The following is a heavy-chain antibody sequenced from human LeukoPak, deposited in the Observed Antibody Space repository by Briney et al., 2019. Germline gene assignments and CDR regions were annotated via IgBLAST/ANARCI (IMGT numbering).Heavy chain of an antibody. V-gene: IGHV4-59*01. J-gene: IGHJ6*02. CDR3: AKMLTGTGPTMDV. CDR2: IYYNGIS. Sequence: SETLSLTCTVSGGSISGYYWSWIRQPPGKGLEWIAYIYYNGISNYNPSLKSRVIISVDSSKNQFSLKLTSVTAADTAVYYCAKMLTGTGPTMDVWGQGTTVTVSS. D-gene: IGHD1-20*01. CDR1: GGSISGYY.